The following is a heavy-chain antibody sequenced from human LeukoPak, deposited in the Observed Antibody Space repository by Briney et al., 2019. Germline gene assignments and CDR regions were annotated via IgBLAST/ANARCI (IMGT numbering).Heavy chain of an antibody. CDR2: ISAYNGNT. D-gene: IGHD3-22*01. CDR1: GYTFTSYG. Sequence: ASVKVSCKASGYTFTSYGISWVRQAPGQGLEWMGWISAYNGNTNYAQKLQGRVTMTTDTSTSTAYMELRSLRSDDTAVYYCARSYYYDSSGPYNFQHWGQGTLVTVSS. CDR3: ARSYYYDSSGPYNFQH. J-gene: IGHJ1*01. V-gene: IGHV1-18*01.